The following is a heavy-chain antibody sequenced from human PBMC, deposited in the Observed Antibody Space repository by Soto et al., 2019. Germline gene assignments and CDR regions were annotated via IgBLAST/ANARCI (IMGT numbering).Heavy chain of an antibody. D-gene: IGHD4-17*01. CDR3: ASYVDYTTFYY. CDR1: GGSISSYS. J-gene: IGHJ4*02. CDR2: IYTSGSP. Sequence: PSETLSLTCTVSGGSISSYSWSWILQPAGKGLEWIGRIYTSGSPNYHPSLKSRATLPVDPSKNQFSLKLSSLNAEDKAVYYCASYVDYTTFYYWGQGTRVTVSS. V-gene: IGHV4-4*07.